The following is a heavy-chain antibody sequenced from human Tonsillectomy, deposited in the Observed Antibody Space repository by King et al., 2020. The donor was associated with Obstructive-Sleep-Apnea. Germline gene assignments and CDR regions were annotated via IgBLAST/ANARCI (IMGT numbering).Heavy chain of an antibody. J-gene: IGHJ2*01. D-gene: IGHD3-10*02. CDR2: VHYSGTT. CDR1: GGSISTYY. V-gene: IGHV4-59*01. Sequence: QLQESGPGLLKPSETLSLTCTVSGGSISTYYWSWIRPPPGKGLEYIGYVHYSGTTNYNPSLKSRVTISVDTSKNQFSLKLSSVTAADTAVYYCARLKYVNWYFDVWGRGTLVAVSS. CDR3: ARLKYVNWYFDV.